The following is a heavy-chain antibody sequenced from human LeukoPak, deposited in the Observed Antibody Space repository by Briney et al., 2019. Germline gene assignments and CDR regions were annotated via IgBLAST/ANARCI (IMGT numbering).Heavy chain of an antibody. D-gene: IGHD3-22*01. CDR2: IFSGGNI. Sequence: GGSLRLSCAASGFTVSSNYMSWVRQAPGKGLEWISVIFSGGNIYYADSVKGRFTISRDNSKNMLYLQMNSLRAEDTAVYFCAGGYYSSYYYGMDVWGQGTTVTVSS. J-gene: IGHJ6*02. CDR3: AGGYYSSYYYGMDV. V-gene: IGHV3-53*01. CDR1: GFTVSSNY.